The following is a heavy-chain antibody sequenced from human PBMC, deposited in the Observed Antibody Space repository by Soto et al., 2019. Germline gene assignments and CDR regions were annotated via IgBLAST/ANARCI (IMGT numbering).Heavy chain of an antibody. CDR2: IYYSGST. J-gene: IGHJ4*02. Sequence: QVQLQESGPGLVKPSETLSLTCTVSGVSISSYYWSWIRQPPGKGLEWIGYIYYSGSTNYNPSPKSRVTISVDTSKNQFSLKLSSVTAADTAVYFCARSRGGYFDYWGQGTLVTVSS. CDR3: ARSRGGYFDY. CDR1: GVSISSYY. D-gene: IGHD3-22*01. V-gene: IGHV4-59*01.